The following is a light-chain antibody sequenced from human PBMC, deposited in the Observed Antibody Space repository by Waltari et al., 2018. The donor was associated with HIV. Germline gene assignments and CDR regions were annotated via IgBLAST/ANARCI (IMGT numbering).Light chain of an antibody. CDR1: QTVANK. J-gene: IGKJ3*01. CDR2: DAS. CDR3: QQSFSSPLT. Sequence: DIQMTQSPSTLSASVGERVTITCRASQTVANKVNWYQQKPGKAPKVLIYDASTLQSGVPSRFRGGGSWTDFTLTITSLQLDDFATYFCQQSFSSPLTFGPGTKVDI. V-gene: IGKV1-39*01.